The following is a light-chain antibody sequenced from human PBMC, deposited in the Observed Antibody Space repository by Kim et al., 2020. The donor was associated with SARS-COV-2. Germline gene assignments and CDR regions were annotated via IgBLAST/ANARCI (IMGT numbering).Light chain of an antibody. CDR3: SSYTSSSTLV. CDR1: SSDVGGYNY. Sequence: QSALTQPASVSGSPGQSITISCTGTSSDVGGYNYVSWYQQHPGKAPKLMIYDVSKRPSWVSNRFSGSKSGNTASLTISGLQAEDEADYYCSSYTSSSTLVFGGGTKL. V-gene: IGLV2-14*01. CDR2: DVS. J-gene: IGLJ2*01.